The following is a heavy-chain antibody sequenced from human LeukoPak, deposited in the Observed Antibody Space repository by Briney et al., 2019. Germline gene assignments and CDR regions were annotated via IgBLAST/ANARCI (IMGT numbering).Heavy chain of an antibody. D-gene: IGHD1-26*01. CDR1: GGSISSGGYY. CDR3: ARVGTQWEPEV. J-gene: IGHJ4*02. Sequence: PSQTLSLTCTVSGGSISSGGYYWSWIRQPPGKGLEWIGYIYHSGSTYYNPSLKSRVTISVDRSKDQFPLKLSSVTAADTAVYYCARVGTQWEPEVWGQGTLVTVSS. V-gene: IGHV4-30-2*01. CDR2: IYHSGST.